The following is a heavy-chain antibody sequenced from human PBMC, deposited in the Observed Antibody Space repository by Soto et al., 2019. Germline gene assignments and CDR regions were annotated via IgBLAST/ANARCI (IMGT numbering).Heavy chain of an antibody. CDR3: ARDSTRVTMVRDAGWFDP. V-gene: IGHV4-31*03. CDR2: IYYSGST. D-gene: IGHD3-10*01. CDR1: GGSISSGGYY. J-gene: IGHJ5*02. Sequence: SETLSLTCTVSGGSISSGGYYWSWIRQHPGKGLEWIGYIYYSGSTYYNPSLKSRVTISVDTSKNQFSLKLSSVTAADTAVYYCARDSTRVTMVRDAGWFDPWGQGTLVTVSS.